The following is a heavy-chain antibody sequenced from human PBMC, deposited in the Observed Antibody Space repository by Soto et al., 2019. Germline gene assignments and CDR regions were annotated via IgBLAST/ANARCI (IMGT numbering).Heavy chain of an antibody. CDR1: GYTFTSYG. V-gene: IGHV1-18*01. CDR3: AREYYGSGSYKDYYYMDV. D-gene: IGHD3-10*01. CDR2: ISAYNGNT. J-gene: IGHJ6*03. Sequence: ASVKVSCKASGYTFTSYGISWVRQAPGQGFEWMGWISAYNGNTNYAQKLQGRVTMTTDTSTSTAYMELRSLRSDDTAVYYCAREYYGSGSYKDYYYMDVWGKGTTVTVSS.